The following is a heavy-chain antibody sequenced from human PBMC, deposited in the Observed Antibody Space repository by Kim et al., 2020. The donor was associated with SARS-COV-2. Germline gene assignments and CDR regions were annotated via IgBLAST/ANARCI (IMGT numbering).Heavy chain of an antibody. Sequence: SETLSLTCTVSGGSVTNGFYWGWFRQAPGKGLEWIGNIYYKGTTYYNPSLSSRLTMSIDTSKNQFSLKLNSVTAADTAFDYCARHTQDVTSTGGTFDYWGQGALVTVSS. CDR1: GGSVTNGFY. CDR3: ARHTQDVTSTGGTFDY. J-gene: IGHJ4*02. CDR2: IYYKGTT. D-gene: IGHD2-8*02. V-gene: IGHV4-39*01.